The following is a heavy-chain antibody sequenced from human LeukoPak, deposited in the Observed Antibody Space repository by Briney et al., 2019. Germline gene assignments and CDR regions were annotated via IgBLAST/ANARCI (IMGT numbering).Heavy chain of an antibody. Sequence: ASVKVSCKASGYTFTGYYVHWVRQAPGQGLEWMGWINPNSGGPYYAQKFQGRVTMTRDTSISTAYMELSRLRSDDTAMYYCARPYCSSTSCCPTCFDYWGQGTLVTVSS. J-gene: IGHJ4*02. CDR3: ARPYCSSTSCCPTCFDY. CDR2: INPNSGGP. CDR1: GYTFTGYY. V-gene: IGHV1-2*02. D-gene: IGHD2-2*01.